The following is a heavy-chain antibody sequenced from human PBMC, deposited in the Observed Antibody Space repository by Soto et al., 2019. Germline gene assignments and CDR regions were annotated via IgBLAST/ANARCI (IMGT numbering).Heavy chain of an antibody. Sequence: QVQLQESGPGLVKPSDTLSLTCTVSGGSISGYYWSWIRQSPGKGLEYIGYIYYRGSTNYNPSLQRRVTMSVDTSRKQFSLKVNSVTAADTAVYYCARQQLLPVYYALDVWGQGTTVTVSS. J-gene: IGHJ6*02. CDR2: IYYRGST. V-gene: IGHV4-59*07. D-gene: IGHD6-13*01. CDR3: ARQQLLPVYYALDV. CDR1: GGSISGYY.